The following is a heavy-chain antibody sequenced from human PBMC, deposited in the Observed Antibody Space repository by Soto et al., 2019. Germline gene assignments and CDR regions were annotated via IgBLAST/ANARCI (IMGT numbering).Heavy chain of an antibody. CDR1: GDSISGDKW. J-gene: IGHJ3*02. CDR2: VYHSGST. V-gene: IGHV4-4*02. Sequence: SETMCLTCAVAGDSISGDKWWSWVRQPPGKGLEWIGEVYHSGSTNYNPSLKSRVTISVDKTKNQLSLKLSSVTAADTALYYCARATRGDALYIWGQGTMVTV. D-gene: IGHD3-10*01. CDR3: ARATRGDALYI.